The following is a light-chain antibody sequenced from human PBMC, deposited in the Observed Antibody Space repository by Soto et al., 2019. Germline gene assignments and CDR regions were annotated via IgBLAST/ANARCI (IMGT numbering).Light chain of an antibody. V-gene: IGKV1-17*01. CDR1: QRISKK. CDR3: QHYNYWPYT. Sequence: DIQMTQSPSSLSASVGDRVTITCRASQRISKKLSWYQQKPGKAPKLLIYAASTLQSGVPSRFSGSGSGTDFTLTISCLQSEDFAVYYCQHYNYWPYTFGQGTKVDIK. CDR2: AAS. J-gene: IGKJ2*01.